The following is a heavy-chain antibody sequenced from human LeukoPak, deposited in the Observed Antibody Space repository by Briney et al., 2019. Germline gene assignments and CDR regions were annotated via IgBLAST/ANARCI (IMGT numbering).Heavy chain of an antibody. CDR3: AKLLSNSGRFLY. CDR2: IRNDGGNK. V-gene: IGHV3-30*02. CDR1: GFAFSSYR. D-gene: IGHD4-23*01. J-gene: IGHJ4*02. Sequence: GGSLRLSCAASGFAFSSYRMNWVRQAPGKGLEWVAFIRNDGGNKYYADSVKGRFTISRDNSKNTLYLQMNSLRAEDAAVYYCAKLLSNSGRFLYWGQGTLVTVSS.